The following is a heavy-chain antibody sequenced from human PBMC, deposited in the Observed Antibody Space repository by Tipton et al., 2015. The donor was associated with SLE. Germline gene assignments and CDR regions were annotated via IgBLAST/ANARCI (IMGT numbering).Heavy chain of an antibody. CDR2: IYYSGST. V-gene: IGHV4-39*01. D-gene: IGHD1-26*01. CDR3: ARQWAGSCYFDY. J-gene: IGHJ4*02. Sequence: LRLSCTVSGGSISSSSYYWGWIRQPPGKGLEWIGSIYYSGSTYYNPSLKSRVTISVDTSKNQFSLKLSSVTAADTAVYYCARQWAGSCYFDYWGQGTLVTVSS. CDR1: GGSISSSSYY.